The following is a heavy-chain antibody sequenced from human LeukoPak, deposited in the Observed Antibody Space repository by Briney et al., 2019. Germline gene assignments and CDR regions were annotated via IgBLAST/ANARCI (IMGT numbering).Heavy chain of an antibody. V-gene: IGHV4-39*07. CDR3: ARRGFRNWFDP. D-gene: IGHD3-10*01. CDR2: IYYSGGT. CDR1: GGSISSNGYY. J-gene: IGHJ5*02. Sequence: RASETLSLTCTVSGGSISSNGYYWAWFRQPPGKGLEWIGSIYYSGGTYYNPSLKSRVTISVDTSKNQFSLKLSSVTAADTAVYYCARRGFRNWFDPWGQGTLVTVSS.